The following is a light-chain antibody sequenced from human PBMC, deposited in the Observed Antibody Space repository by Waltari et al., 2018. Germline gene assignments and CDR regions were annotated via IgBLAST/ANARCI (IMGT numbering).Light chain of an antibody. V-gene: IGKV3-15*01. CDR2: GAS. CDR1: QSVTPN. J-gene: IGKJ2*01. Sequence: EIVMTQSPATLSVSPGERAIIPCRASQSVTPNLAWYQQKPGQPPRLLIYGASTRATDIPARFSGSGSGTEFTLTITSLQSEDFAVYYCHQYNDGPPFNFGQGTKLEIK. CDR3: HQYNDGPPFN.